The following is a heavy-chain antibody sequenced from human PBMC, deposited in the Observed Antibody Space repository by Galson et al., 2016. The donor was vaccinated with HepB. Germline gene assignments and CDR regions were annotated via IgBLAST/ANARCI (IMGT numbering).Heavy chain of an antibody. V-gene: IGHV3-30-3*01. J-gene: IGHJ3*02. CDR3: ARDPYGDNDAFDI. CDR1: RFTFSRNA. D-gene: IGHD4-17*01. Sequence: SLRLSCAASRFTFSRNAMHWVRQAPGKGLDWVAAISYGGRDKYYADSVKGRLTISRDNSRNMMYLEMNSLRPEDTAVYYCARDPYGDNDAFDIWGQGTMVSVSS. CDR2: ISYGGRDK.